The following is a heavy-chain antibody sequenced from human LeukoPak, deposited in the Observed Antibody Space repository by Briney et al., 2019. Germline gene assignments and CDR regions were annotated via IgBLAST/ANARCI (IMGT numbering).Heavy chain of an antibody. CDR2: ISRSRTTM. D-gene: IGHD4-11*01. Sequence: GGSLRLSCAASGFTFSSYNMNWVRQAPGQGLEWVSYISRSRTTMYYANSVKGRFTISRDNAKNSLYLQMNSLRAEDTAVYYCARDLAYTVTTPGWFDPWGQGTLVTVSS. CDR3: ARDLAYTVTTPGWFDP. CDR1: GFTFSSYN. J-gene: IGHJ5*02. V-gene: IGHV3-48*04.